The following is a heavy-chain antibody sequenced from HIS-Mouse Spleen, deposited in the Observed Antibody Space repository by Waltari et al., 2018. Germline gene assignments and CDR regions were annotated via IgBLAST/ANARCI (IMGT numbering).Heavy chain of an antibody. J-gene: IGHJ6*02. D-gene: IGHD1-7*01. CDR3: ARDKGDWNYGLLYYYGMDV. CDR2: INSNSGGT. Sequence: HVQLVQSADEVKKGGAVEDFSHTASGYTSTRACIHWRRTAGSGSDWMGWINSNSGGTNYAKKVKDRVKMTRNTSISTAYMELSRLISDDTAVYYCARDKGDWNYGLLYYYGMDVWGQGTTVTVSS. V-gene: IGHV1-2*02. CDR1: GYTSTRAC.